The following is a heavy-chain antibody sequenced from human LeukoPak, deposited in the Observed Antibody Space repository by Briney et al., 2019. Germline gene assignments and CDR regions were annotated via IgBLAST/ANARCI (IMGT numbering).Heavy chain of an antibody. CDR1: GGSISRFY. CDR2: IYYSGST. V-gene: IGHV4-59*08. J-gene: IGHJ6*03. CDR3: ARHKDYYYSYMDV. Sequence: SETLSLTCTVSGGSISRFYWSWIRQPPGKGLEWIGYIYYSGSTNYNPSLKSRVTISVDTSKNQFSLKLGSVTAADTAVYYCARHKDYYYSYMDVWGKGTTVTISS.